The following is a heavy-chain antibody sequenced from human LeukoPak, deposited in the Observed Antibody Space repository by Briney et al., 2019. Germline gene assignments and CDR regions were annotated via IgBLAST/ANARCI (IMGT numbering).Heavy chain of an antibody. CDR1: GFTVSSNY. CDR2: IYSGGST. V-gene: IGHV3-66*02. CDR3: ARDRRHYGLGSYWFDP. J-gene: IGHJ5*02. D-gene: IGHD3-10*01. Sequence: GGSLRLSCAASGFTVSSNYMSWVRQAPGKGLEWVSVIYSGGSTYYADSVKGRFTISRDNSKNTLYLQMNSLRAEDTAVYYCARDRRHYGLGSYWFDPWGQGTLVTVSS.